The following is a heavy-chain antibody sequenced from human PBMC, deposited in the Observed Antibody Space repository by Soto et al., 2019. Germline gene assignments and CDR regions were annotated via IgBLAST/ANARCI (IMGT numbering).Heavy chain of an antibody. V-gene: IGHV1-46*01. CDR3: ARDGKRVIHYSIGRRAGSAFDI. CDR1: GYTFTSYY. J-gene: IGHJ3*02. CDR2: INPSGGST. D-gene: IGHD6-19*01. Sequence: GSSVKACCKASGYTFTSYYMHWVRQAPGQGLEWMGIINPSGGSTSYAQKFQGRVTMTRDTSTSTVYMELSSLRSEDTAVYYCARDGKRVIHYSIGRRAGSAFDICGPGTMVTV.